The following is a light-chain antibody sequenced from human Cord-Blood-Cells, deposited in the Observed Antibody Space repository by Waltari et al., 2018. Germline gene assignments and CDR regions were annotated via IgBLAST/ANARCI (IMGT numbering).Light chain of an antibody. V-gene: IGKV1-39*01. J-gene: IGKJ2*03. Sequence: DIQMPQSPSSLSASVGDRVTITCRASQSISSYLNWYQQKPGKAPKLLIYAASSWQSGVPSRFSGSGSGTDFTLTISSLQPEDFATYYCQQSYSTPPSFGQGTKLEIK. CDR2: AAS. CDR1: QSISSY. CDR3: QQSYSTPPS.